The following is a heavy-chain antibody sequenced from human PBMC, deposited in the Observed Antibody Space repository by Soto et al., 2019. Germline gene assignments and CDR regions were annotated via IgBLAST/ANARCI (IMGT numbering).Heavy chain of an antibody. D-gene: IGHD1-1*01. V-gene: IGHV2-5*02. CDR1: GFSLRTRGVG. Sequence: SGPTLVNPTQTLTLTCSFSGFSLRTRGVGVGWIRQPPGKALEWLALIYWDDDTRYWPSLKDRLSITKDISKGRVVLTMTNMDPADTATYSCGYRPPYSNKWNAGWLGPWGQGDLVTVSS. J-gene: IGHJ5*02. CDR3: GYRPPYSNKWNAGWLGP. CDR2: IYWDDDT.